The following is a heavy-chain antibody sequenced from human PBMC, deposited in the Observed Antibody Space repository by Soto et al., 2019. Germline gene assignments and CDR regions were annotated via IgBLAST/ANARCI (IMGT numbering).Heavy chain of an antibody. Sequence: GGSLRLSCAASGFTFSSYAMSWVRQAPGKGLEWVSAISGSGGSTYYADSVKGRFTISRDNSKNTLYLQMNSLRAEDTAVYYCARVIVGWLLYYYYYMDVWGKGTTVTVSS. J-gene: IGHJ6*03. CDR3: ARVIVGWLLYYYYYMDV. D-gene: IGHD3-16*02. CDR2: ISGSGGST. CDR1: GFTFSSYA. V-gene: IGHV3-23*01.